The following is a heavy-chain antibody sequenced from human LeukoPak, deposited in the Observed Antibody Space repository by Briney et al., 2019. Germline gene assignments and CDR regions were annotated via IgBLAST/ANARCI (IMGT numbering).Heavy chain of an antibody. D-gene: IGHD4-17*01. V-gene: IGHV3-23*01. CDR1: GFTFSDYA. J-gene: IGHJ4*02. CDR3: ARANYGDYVNY. Sequence: GGSLRLSCAASGFTFSDYAMNWVRQAPGKGLEWVSTISGSGGSTYYAGSVKGRFTISRDNSKNTLYLQMNSLRAEDTAVYYCARANYGDYVNYWGQGTLVTVSS. CDR2: ISGSGGST.